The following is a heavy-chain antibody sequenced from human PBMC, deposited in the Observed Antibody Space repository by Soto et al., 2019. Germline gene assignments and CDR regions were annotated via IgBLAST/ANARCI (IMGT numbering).Heavy chain of an antibody. J-gene: IGHJ3*02. D-gene: IGHD2-8*01. V-gene: IGHV4-39*02. CDR2: IYYGGTT. Sequence: SATLSRSFTNSGGPIRNLHSYWVWIRQPPGKGLEWVGSIYYGGTTYYNPSLKSRVTISVDTSKNLFSLHLNSVTAADTAIYYCARRGLILMPIWGQGTLVS. CDR3: ARRGLILMPI. CDR1: GGPIRNLHSY.